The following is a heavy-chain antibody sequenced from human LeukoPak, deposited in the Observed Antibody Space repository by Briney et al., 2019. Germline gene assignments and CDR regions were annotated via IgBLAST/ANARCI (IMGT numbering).Heavy chain of an antibody. Sequence: ASVKVSCKASGYTFTSYGINWVRQAAGQGLEWMGWMNPNDGSADYAQNFQGRVTLTRDTSTSTAYTELRTLRPDDTAVYYCARGTRFNWNDPLDYWGLGTLLTVSS. CDR3: ARGTRFNWNDPLDY. CDR1: GYTFTSYG. CDR2: MNPNDGSA. J-gene: IGHJ4*02. D-gene: IGHD1-20*01. V-gene: IGHV1-8*02.